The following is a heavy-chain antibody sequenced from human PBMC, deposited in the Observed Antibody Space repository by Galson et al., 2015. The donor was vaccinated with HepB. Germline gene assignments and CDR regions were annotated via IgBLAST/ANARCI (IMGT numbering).Heavy chain of an antibody. V-gene: IGHV3-30*03. J-gene: IGHJ4*02. D-gene: IGHD5-12*01. CDR1: GFIFSTYS. CDR3: ARGRSDGSGYDFMLGY. CDR2: ISCDGSNE. Sequence: SLRLSCAASGFIFSTYSMHWVRQAPGKGLEWVAFISCDGSNEYYADSVKGRFTISRDNSKNTVYLQMNSLRAEDTAVYHCARGRSDGSGYDFMLGYWGQGTLVTVSS.